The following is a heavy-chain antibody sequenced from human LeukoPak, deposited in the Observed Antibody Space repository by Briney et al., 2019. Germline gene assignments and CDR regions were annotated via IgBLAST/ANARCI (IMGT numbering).Heavy chain of an antibody. V-gene: IGHV4-34*01. CDR3: ASNRYDYVWASYHPWYFDY. D-gene: IGHD3-16*02. CDR2: ISHSGST. CDR1: GGSFSGYY. Sequence: SETLSLTCAVYGGSFSGYYWSWIRQPPGKGLEWIGEISHSGSTNYNPSLKSRVTISVETSKNQFSLKLSSVTAADTAVYYCASNRYDYVWASYHPWYFDYWGQGTLVTVSS. J-gene: IGHJ4*02.